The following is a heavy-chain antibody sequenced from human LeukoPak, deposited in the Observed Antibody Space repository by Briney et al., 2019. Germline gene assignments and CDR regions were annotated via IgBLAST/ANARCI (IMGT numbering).Heavy chain of an antibody. Sequence: PGGSLRLACAASGFTVSSNYMSWVRQAPGKGLEWVSVTYSGGSTYYADSVKGRFTISRDNSKNTLYLQMNSLRAEDTAVCYCARVFSGTFDYWGQGTLVTVSS. J-gene: IGHJ4*02. V-gene: IGHV3-66*02. CDR3: ARVFSGTFDY. D-gene: IGHD1-1*01. CDR1: GFTVSSNY. CDR2: TYSGGST.